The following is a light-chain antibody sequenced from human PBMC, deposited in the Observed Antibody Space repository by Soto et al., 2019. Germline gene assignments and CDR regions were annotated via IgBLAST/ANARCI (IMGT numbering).Light chain of an antibody. CDR3: QQYGDSPPT. V-gene: IGKV3-20*01. J-gene: IGKJ2*01. CDR1: QSVSSAF. Sequence: EIVLTQSPGTLSLSPGERATISCRASQSVSSAFFAWYQQKPGQPLRLLIYAAASRATGIPDRFSGSGSATDFTLTISRLEPEDFAVHYCQQYGDSPPTFGRGTK. CDR2: AAA.